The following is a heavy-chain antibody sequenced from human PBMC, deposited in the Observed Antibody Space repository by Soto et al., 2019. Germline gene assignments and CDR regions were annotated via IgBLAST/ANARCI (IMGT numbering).Heavy chain of an antibody. CDR2: ISGSGGST. V-gene: IGHV3-23*01. CDR3: AKSPILLPPGFFDI. D-gene: IGHD1-1*01. Sequence: GKGLEWVSAISGSGGSTYYADSVKGRFTISRDNSKTTLYLQMNSLRAEDTAVYYCAKSPILLPPGFFDIWGQGTMVAVSS. J-gene: IGHJ3*02.